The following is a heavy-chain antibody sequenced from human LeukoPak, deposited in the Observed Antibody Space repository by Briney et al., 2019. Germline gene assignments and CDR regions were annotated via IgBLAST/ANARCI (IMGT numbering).Heavy chain of an antibody. V-gene: IGHV5-51*01. D-gene: IGHD6-13*01. CDR1: GYSFTSYW. Sequence: GESLKISCKGSGYSFTSYWIGWVRQMPGKGLEWMGIIYPGDSDTRYSPSFQGQVTISADKSISTAYLQWSSLKASDTAMYYCARTYSSSWPYTHDAFDIWGQGTMVTVSS. CDR2: IYPGDSDT. CDR3: ARTYSSSWPYTHDAFDI. J-gene: IGHJ3*02.